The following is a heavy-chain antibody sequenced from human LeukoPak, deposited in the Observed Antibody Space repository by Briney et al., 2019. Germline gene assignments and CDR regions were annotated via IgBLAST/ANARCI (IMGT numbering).Heavy chain of an antibody. Sequence: PGGSLRLSCAASGFTFRTYAMSWVRQAPGKGLEWVSVISGSGGSTFYFVKGRFTISRDNSKNTLYLQMNSLRAEDTAVYYCAKDQWLPQGGFDYWGQGTLVTVSS. V-gene: IGHV3-23*01. D-gene: IGHD5-12*01. CDR3: AKDQWLPQGGFDY. CDR2: ISGSGGST. J-gene: IGHJ4*02. CDR1: GFTFRTYA.